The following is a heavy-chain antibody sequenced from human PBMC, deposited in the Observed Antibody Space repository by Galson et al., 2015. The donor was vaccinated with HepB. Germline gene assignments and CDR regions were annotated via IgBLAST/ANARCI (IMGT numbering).Heavy chain of an antibody. J-gene: IGHJ4*02. CDR2: ISAYNGNT. CDR3: ARAGGHIVVVPAAIPPDY. CDR1: GYTFTSYG. Sequence: SVKVSCKASGYTFTSYGISWVRQAPGQGLEWMGWISAYNGNTNYAQKLQGRVTMTTDTSTSTAYMELRSLRSDDTAVYYCARAGGHIVVVPAAIPPDYWGQGTLVSVSS. V-gene: IGHV1-18*04. D-gene: IGHD2-2*02.